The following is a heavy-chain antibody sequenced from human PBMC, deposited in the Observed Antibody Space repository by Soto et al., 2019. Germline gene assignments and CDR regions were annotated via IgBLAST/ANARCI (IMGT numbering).Heavy chain of an antibody. J-gene: IGHJ5*02. V-gene: IGHV2-5*02. Sequence: QITLKESGPTLVKPTQTLTLTCTFSGFSLSTSGVGVGWIRQPPGKALEWLALIYWDDDKRYSPSLKSRLTITKDTSKNQVVLTMTNMDPVDTATYYCAHSYYYDFWSGYPLFDPWCQGTLVTVSS. CDR2: IYWDDDK. D-gene: IGHD3-3*01. CDR3: AHSYYYDFWSGYPLFDP. CDR1: GFSLSTSGVG.